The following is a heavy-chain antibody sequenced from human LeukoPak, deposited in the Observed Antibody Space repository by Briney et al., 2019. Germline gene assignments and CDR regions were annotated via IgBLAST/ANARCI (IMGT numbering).Heavy chain of an antibody. J-gene: IGHJ5*02. D-gene: IGHD1-26*01. CDR3: ARGSGSYSFNLLGFDP. CDR2: ISSSAGII. Sequence: GGSLRLSCAASGFTFSSYSMNWVRQAPGKGLEWVSYISSSAGIIYYADSVKGRFTISRDSAKNSLFLQMNSLRAEDTAVYYCARGSGSYSFNLLGFDPWGRGTLVTVSS. V-gene: IGHV3-48*01. CDR1: GFTFSSYS.